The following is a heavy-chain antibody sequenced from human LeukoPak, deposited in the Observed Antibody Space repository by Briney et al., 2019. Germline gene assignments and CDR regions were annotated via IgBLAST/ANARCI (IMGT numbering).Heavy chain of an antibody. J-gene: IGHJ4*02. CDR2: INPNSGGT. CDR3: ARGDPGGFGELIDY. Sequence: ASVKVSCKASGYIFTGYYMHWVRQAPGQGLEWMGWINPNSGGTNYAQKFQGRVTITADESTSTAYMELTSLISEDTAMYYCARGDPGGFGELIDYWGQGTLVTVSS. CDR1: GYIFTGYY. D-gene: IGHD3-10*01. V-gene: IGHV1-2*02.